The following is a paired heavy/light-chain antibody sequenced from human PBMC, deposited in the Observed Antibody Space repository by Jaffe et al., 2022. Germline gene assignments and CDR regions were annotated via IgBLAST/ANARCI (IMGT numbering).Heavy chain of an antibody. CDR2: IFYSGST. D-gene: IGHD3-3*01. CDR3: ARAASNYGFYSGYVFDY. CDR1: GVSISSDNFY. J-gene: IGHJ4*02. Sequence: QVQLQASGPGLVRPSETLSLTCTVSGVSISSDNFYWSWIRQPPGKSLEWIGYIFYSGSTRYNPSSQGRVAISLDTSKSQFSLSLTSVTAADTAVYYCARAASNYGFYSGYVFDYWSQGIRVTVSS. V-gene: IGHV4-61*01.
Light chain of an antibody. J-gene: IGKJ1*01. Sequence: DIVMTQFPDSLAVSLGERATFNCTSSQSILYSSGNRDYLAWFQQKSGQSPKLLMYWASTRQSGVPDRFSGRGSGTDFALTISSLQAEDVAVYYCQQYYTTPWTFGQGTKVEIK. V-gene: IGKV4-1*01. CDR2: WAS. CDR3: QQYYTTPWT. CDR1: QSILYSSGNRDY.